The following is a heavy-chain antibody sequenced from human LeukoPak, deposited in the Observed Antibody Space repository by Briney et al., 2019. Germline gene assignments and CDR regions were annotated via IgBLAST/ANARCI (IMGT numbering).Heavy chain of an antibody. CDR2: IYSGGST. CDR1: GFTVSSNY. J-gene: IGHJ6*02. CDR3: ASPTPTTVITIPGDYYYGMDV. Sequence: GGSLRLSCAASGFTVSSNYMSWVRQAPGKGLEWVSVIYSGGSTYYADSVKGRFTISRGNSKNTLYLQMNSLRAEDTAVYYCASPTPTTVITIPGDYYYGMDVWGQGTTVTVSS. V-gene: IGHV3-53*01. D-gene: IGHD3-3*01.